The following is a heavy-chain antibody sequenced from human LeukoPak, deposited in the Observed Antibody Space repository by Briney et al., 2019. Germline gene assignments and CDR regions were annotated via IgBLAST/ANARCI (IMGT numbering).Heavy chain of an antibody. J-gene: IGHJ4*02. V-gene: IGHV3-30*18. CDR1: GFTFSSYG. Sequence: GGSLRLACAASGFTFSSYGMHWVRQAPGKGLEWVAVISYDGSNKYYADSVKGRFTISRDNSKNTLYLQMNSLRAEDTAVYYCAKEGGYSGYNDYWGQGTLVTVSS. CDR2: ISYDGSNK. CDR3: AKEGGYSGYNDY. D-gene: IGHD5-12*01.